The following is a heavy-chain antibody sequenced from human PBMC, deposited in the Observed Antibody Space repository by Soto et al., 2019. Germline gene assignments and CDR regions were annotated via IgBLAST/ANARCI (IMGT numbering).Heavy chain of an antibody. J-gene: IGHJ4*02. Sequence: SETLSLTCTVSGGSISSYDWSWIRQPPGKGLEWIGYIYYSGSTNYNPSLKSRVTISVDRSQNLFSLKLASVTAADTAVYYCVRSEATALDYWGQGTLVTVSS. CDR1: GGSISSYD. CDR2: IYYSGST. V-gene: IGHV4-59*12. CDR3: VRSEATALDY.